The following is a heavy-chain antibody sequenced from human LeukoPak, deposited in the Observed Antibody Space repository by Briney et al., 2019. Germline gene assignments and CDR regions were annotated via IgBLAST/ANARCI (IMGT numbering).Heavy chain of an antibody. CDR1: GFTFSSYW. D-gene: IGHD6-13*01. J-gene: IGHJ4*02. V-gene: IGHV3-7*01. CDR3: ARDMQQQDY. CDR2: IKQDGSEK. Sequence: GGSLRLSCAASGFTFSSYWTSWVRQAPGKGLEWVANIKQDGSEKYYVDSVKGRFTISRDSAKNSLYLQMNSLRAEDTAVYYCARDMQQQDYWGQGTLVTVSS.